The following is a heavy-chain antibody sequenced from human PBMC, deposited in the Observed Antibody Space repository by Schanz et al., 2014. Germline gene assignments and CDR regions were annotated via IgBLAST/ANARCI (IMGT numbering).Heavy chain of an antibody. J-gene: IGHJ4*02. V-gene: IGHV1-69*08. CDR2: IIPILGIA. CDR1: GGTFNSYT. Sequence: QVQLVQSGAEVKKPGSSMKVSCKASGGTFNSYTINWVRQAPGQGLEWMGRIIPILGIANYAQKFQGRVTMTTDTSASTAYREQRRLRSDDTAVYYCARDRLECGAECYSVEVFEIWGQGTLVTVSS. D-gene: IGHD2-21*01. CDR3: ARDRLECGAECYSVEVFEI.